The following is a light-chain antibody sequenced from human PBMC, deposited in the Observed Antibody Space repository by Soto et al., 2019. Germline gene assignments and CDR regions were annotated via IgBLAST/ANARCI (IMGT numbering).Light chain of an antibody. J-gene: IGKJ2*01. CDR2: WAS. CDR1: ETVLHSSPKKNY. CDR3: QQYYSFPYT. V-gene: IGKV4-1*01. Sequence: DIVMTQSPESLAGSLGERATINCKSSETVLHSSPKKNYLAWFQLKSGQPPKMLFYWASIRESGIPDRFRASGSGTDFTLTITGLQPEDVAVYYCQQYYSFPYTFGQGTTVE.